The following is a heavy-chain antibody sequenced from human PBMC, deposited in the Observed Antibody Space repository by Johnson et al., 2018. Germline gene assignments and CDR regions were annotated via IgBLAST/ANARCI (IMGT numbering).Heavy chain of an antibody. V-gene: IGHV4-31*03. CDR1: GGSISSGGYY. CDR3: GRTPQHGYDYDYYDSSGYAFDI. D-gene: IGHD3-22*01. Sequence: QVQLQESGPGLVKPSQTLSLTCTVSGGSISSGGYYWSWIRQHPGKGLEWIGYIYYSGSTYYNPSLKSRVTISVATSKNQFSLKLSSVPAGDTAGYYCGRTPQHGYDYDYYDSSGYAFDIWGQGTMVTVSS. CDR2: IYYSGST. J-gene: IGHJ3*02.